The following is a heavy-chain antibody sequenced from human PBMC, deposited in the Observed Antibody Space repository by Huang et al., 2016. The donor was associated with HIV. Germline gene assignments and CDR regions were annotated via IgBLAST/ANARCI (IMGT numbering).Heavy chain of an antibody. V-gene: IGHV3-30*02. CDR2: VRHDGSKT. CDR3: VKGPNPENRSGWWTVGGNVFDI. J-gene: IGHJ3*02. CDR1: DSSSGVMA. D-gene: IGHD6-19*01. Sequence: QVQLVESGGGVVQPGGPLESPVQRLDSSSGVMAFVRHDGSKTFYADSVGGRFIITRDNPGNKVYLQMNSLRPEDTAVYYCVKGPNPENRSGWWTVGGNVFDIWGQGTRVSVSS.